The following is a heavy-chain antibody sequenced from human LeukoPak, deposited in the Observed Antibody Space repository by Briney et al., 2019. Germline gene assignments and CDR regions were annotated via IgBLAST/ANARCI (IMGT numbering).Heavy chain of an antibody. J-gene: IGHJ4*02. D-gene: IGHD1-26*01. Sequence: SETLSLTCAVYGGSFSGYYWSWIRQPPGKGLEWIGEINHSGSTNYNPSLKSRVTISVDTSKNQFSLKLSSVTAADTAVYYCARWELLSYFDYWGQGTLVTVSS. CDR2: INHSGST. CDR1: GGSFSGYY. CDR3: ARWELLSYFDY. V-gene: IGHV4-34*01.